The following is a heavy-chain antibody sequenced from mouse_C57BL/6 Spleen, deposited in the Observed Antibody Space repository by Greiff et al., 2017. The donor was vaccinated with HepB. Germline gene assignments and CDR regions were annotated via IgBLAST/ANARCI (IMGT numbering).Heavy chain of an antibody. D-gene: IGHD2-5*01. V-gene: IGHV14-4*01. J-gene: IGHJ2*01. CDR2: IDPENGDT. Sequence: VQLKESGAELVRPGASVKLSCTASGFNIKDDYMHWVKQRPEQGLEWIGWIDPENGDTEYASKFQGKATITADTSSNTAYLQLSSLTSEDTAVYYCTTSNYENFDYWGQGTTLTVSS. CDR3: TTSNYENFDY. CDR1: GFNIKDDY.